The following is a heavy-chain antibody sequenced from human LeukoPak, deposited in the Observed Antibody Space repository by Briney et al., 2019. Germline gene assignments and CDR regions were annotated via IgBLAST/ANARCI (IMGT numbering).Heavy chain of an antibody. CDR2: ISYDGSNK. Sequence: GRSLRLSCAASGFTFSSYAMHWVRQAPGKGLEWVAVISYDGSNKYYADSVKGRFTISRDNSKNTLHLQMISLRAEDTAVYYCARDQGAWGYGYNFDYWGQGTLVTVSS. J-gene: IGHJ4*02. CDR1: GFTFSSYA. V-gene: IGHV3-30-3*01. CDR3: ARDQGAWGYGYNFDY. D-gene: IGHD3-16*01.